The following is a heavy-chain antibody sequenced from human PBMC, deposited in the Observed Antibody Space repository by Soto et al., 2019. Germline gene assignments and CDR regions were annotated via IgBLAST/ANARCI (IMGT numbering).Heavy chain of an antibody. CDR1: GFTFSSYA. J-gene: IGHJ3*02. V-gene: IGHV3-23*01. CDR2: ITGSGGST. D-gene: IGHD2-21*01. CDR3: ARDAYGGAFDI. Sequence: GSLRLSCAASGFTFSSYAMSWVRQAPGKGLEWVSEITGSGGSTYYADSVKGRFTISRDNSKNTLYMQMNSLRAEDTAVYYCARDAYGGAFDIWGLGTMVTVSS.